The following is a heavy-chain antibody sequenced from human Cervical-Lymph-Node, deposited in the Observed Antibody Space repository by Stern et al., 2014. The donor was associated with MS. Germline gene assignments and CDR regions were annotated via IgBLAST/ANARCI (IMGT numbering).Heavy chain of an antibody. CDR1: GASISSHY. J-gene: IGHJ4*02. Sequence: QVQLVQSGPGLVKPSETLSLTCTVSGASISSHYWSWIRQPPGKGLEWMGYIYDSGSTNYRPSLKSRVTISLDTSKNQFSLKLSSVTAADTAVYYCARGPYHSTGYYTPNFDYWGQGTLVTVSS. D-gene: IGHD3-22*01. CDR2: IYDSGST. V-gene: IGHV4-59*11. CDR3: ARGPYHSTGYYTPNFDY.